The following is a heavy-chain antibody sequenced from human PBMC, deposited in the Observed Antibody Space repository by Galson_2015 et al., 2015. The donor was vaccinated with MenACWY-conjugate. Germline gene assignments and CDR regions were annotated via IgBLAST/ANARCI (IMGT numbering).Heavy chain of an antibody. J-gene: IGHJ4*02. Sequence: SLRLSCAASGFIFNTYWMHWVRQAPGKGLVWVSRINPGGSSTTYADSVKDRFTISRDNAKNTLYLQMNSLRPEDTAVFYCAKTRGASCYFDSWGQGTLVTV. CDR1: GFIFNTYW. D-gene: IGHD1-26*01. V-gene: IGHV3-74*01. CDR3: AKTRGASCYFDS. CDR2: INPGGSST.